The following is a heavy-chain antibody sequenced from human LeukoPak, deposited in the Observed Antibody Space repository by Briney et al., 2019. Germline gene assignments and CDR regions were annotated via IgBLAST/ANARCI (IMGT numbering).Heavy chain of an antibody. D-gene: IGHD4-17*01. CDR1: GGSISSGEYY. Sequence: SETLSLTCTVSGGSISSGEYYWSWIRQPPGKGLDWFGYIYYSGSTYYNPSLKSRVTISVDTSKNQFSLKLSSVTAADTAVYYCARGDYGDYVPDWYFDLWGRGTLVTVSS. CDR3: ARGDYGDYVPDWYFDL. J-gene: IGHJ2*01. V-gene: IGHV4-30-4*01. CDR2: IYYSGST.